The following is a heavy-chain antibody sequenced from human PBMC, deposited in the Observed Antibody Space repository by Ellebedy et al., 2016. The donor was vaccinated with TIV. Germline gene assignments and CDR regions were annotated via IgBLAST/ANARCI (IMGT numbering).Heavy chain of an antibody. CDR2: IKHDGSEK. CDR1: GFTFSGYW. CDR3: ARDIGPSYYYYGLDV. J-gene: IGHJ6*02. V-gene: IGHV3-7*03. D-gene: IGHD2-15*01. Sequence: GGSLRLXXAASGFTFSGYWMSWVRQAPGKGLEWVANIKHDGSEKNYLDSVKGRFTVSRDNAKSSVYLQMNSLRAEDTALYYCARDIGPSYYYYGLDVWGQGTTVTVS.